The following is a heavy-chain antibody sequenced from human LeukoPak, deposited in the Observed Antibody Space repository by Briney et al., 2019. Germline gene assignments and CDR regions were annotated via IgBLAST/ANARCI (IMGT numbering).Heavy chain of an antibody. CDR1: GYSFTNYW. D-gene: IGHD3-10*01. Sequence: GESLKISCKGSGYSFTNYWIGWVRQMPGKGLEWMGIIYPGDSDTKYSPYLQGQVTFSADKSINPAYLQWSSLEASDTAMYYCARENSADSGIAYWGQGTLVTVSS. J-gene: IGHJ4*02. CDR3: ARENSADSGIAY. V-gene: IGHV5-51*01. CDR2: IYPGDSDT.